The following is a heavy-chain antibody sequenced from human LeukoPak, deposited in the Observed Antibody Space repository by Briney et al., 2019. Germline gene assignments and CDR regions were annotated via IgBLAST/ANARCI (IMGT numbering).Heavy chain of an antibody. CDR3: ARGGWLQFDY. J-gene: IGHJ4*02. CDR1: GGSISSSSYY. D-gene: IGHD5-24*01. Sequence: SETLSLTCTVSGGSISSSSYYWGWIRQPPGKGLEWIGSIYYSGSTYYNPSLKSRVTISVDTSKNQFSLKLSSVTAADTAVYYCARGGWLQFDYWGQGTLVTVSS. V-gene: IGHV4-39*07. CDR2: IYYSGST.